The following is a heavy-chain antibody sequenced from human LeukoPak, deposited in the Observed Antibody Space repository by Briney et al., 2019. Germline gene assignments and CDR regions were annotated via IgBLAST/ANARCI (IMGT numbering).Heavy chain of an antibody. CDR1: GGSISSYY. V-gene: IGHV4-4*07. CDR3: ARGGSGSYYLAYGGFDY. Sequence: SETLSLTCTVSGGSISSYYWSWIRQPAGKGLEWIGRIYTSGSTNYNPSLKSRVTMSVDTPKNQFSLKLSSVTAADTAVYYCARGGSGSYYLAYGGFDYWGQGTLVTVSS. CDR2: IYTSGST. J-gene: IGHJ4*02. D-gene: IGHD3-10*01.